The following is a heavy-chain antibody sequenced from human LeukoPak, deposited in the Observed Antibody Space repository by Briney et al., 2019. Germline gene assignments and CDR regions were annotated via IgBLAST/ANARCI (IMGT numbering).Heavy chain of an antibody. V-gene: IGHV4-4*09. J-gene: IGHJ4*02. CDR3: ARALLAREGYFGN. Sequence: SETLSLTCTVSGGSISSYYGSWIRQPPGKGLEWIGYIYTSGSTNYNPSLKSRVTISVDTSKNQFSLKLSSVTAADTAVYYCARALLAREGYFGNWGQGTLVTVSS. CDR2: IYTSGST. D-gene: IGHD1-26*01. CDR1: GGSISSYY.